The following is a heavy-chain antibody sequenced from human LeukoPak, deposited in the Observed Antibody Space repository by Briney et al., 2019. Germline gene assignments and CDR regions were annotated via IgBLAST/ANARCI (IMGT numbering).Heavy chain of an antibody. D-gene: IGHD3-22*01. Sequence: GGSLRLSCAASGFTVSSNYMSWVRQAPGKGLEWVSVIYSGGSTYYADSVKGRFTISRDNSKNTLYLQMNSLRAEDTAVYYCARDLSFYYYDDSGYYHFDYWGQGTLVTVSS. CDR1: GFTVSSNY. J-gene: IGHJ4*02. CDR2: IYSGGST. CDR3: ARDLSFYYYDDSGYYHFDY. V-gene: IGHV3-66*01.